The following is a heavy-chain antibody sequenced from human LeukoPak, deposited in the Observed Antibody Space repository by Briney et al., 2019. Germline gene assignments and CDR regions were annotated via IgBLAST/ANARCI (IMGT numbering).Heavy chain of an antibody. V-gene: IGHV1-2*02. CDR1: GDAFTADY. CDR3: ATQRSSDFGHSWLDP. CDR2: IDPKTGGS. D-gene: IGHD4-17*01. Sequence: ASVKVSCKASGDAFTADYLHWVRQAPGHGFEWRGRIDPKTGGSKAAQTFQGRVTMTRDTPSGTVFVEVSGLTSGDTATYYCATQRSSDFGHSWLDPWGQGTLVTVNS. J-gene: IGHJ5*02.